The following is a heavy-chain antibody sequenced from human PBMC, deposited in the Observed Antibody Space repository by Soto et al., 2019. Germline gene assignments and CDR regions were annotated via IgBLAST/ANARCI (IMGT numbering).Heavy chain of an antibody. CDR1: GFGFSSYA. CDR2: TPATDDDT. D-gene: IGHD6-19*01. CDR3: AKVEDNTGWAVVDS. Sequence: EVQLLESGGGMVQPGGSLRISCGASGFGFSSYAISWVRQSPGKGLEWVSTTPATDDDTSYALSVTGRFIVSRDNSKNTLSLLMRSLRAEDTALYYCAKVEDNTGWAVVDSWGQGTLVTVS. V-gene: IGHV3-23*01. J-gene: IGHJ4*02.